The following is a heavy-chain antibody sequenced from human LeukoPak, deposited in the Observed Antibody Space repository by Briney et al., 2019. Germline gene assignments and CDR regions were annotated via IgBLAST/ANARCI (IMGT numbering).Heavy chain of an antibody. CDR2: ISTTGEIT. CDR3: GGDY. CDR1: GLTFSNYA. V-gene: IGHV3-23*01. Sequence: GGSLRLSCVVSGLTFSNYAMTWVRQASETGLEWVSTISTTGEITYYADAVKGRFTISRDNSKNTVLLYMNDLRVDDTAIYYCGGDYWGQGTLVTVSS. J-gene: IGHJ4*02.